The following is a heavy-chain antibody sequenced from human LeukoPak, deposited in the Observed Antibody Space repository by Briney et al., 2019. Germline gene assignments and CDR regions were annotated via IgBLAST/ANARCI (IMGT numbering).Heavy chain of an antibody. V-gene: IGHV3-30*02. D-gene: IGHD6-19*01. Sequence: QPGGSLRLSRAASGFTFSSYGMHWVRQAPGKGLEWVAFIRYDGSNKYYADSVKGRFTISRDNSKNTLYLQMNSLRAEDTAVYYCAKGEPVAGRTPPRYWGQGTLVTVSS. CDR3: AKGEPVAGRTPPRY. J-gene: IGHJ4*02. CDR1: GFTFSSYG. CDR2: IRYDGSNK.